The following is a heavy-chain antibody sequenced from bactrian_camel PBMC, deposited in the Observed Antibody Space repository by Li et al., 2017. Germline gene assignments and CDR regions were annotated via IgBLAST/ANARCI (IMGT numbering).Heavy chain of an antibody. D-gene: IGHD6*01. CDR2: INPDGGET. J-gene: IGHJ4*01. V-gene: IGHV3S54*01. CDR1: GYISSRHC. CDR3: AAQGGSWPSCLMAAYTY. Sequence: VQLVESGGGSVQAGGSLRLSCTHSGYISSRHCMGWFRQAPGKEREGVATINPDGGETWYAVTVKGRFTISRDNAKDTLYLQMNSLKPEDTAMYYCAAQGGSWPSCLMAAYTYWGQGTQVTVS.